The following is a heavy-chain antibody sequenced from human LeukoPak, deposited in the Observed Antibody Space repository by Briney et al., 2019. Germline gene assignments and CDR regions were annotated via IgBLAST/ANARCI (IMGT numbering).Heavy chain of an antibody. V-gene: IGHV4-39*01. Sequence: SETLSLTCTVSGGSISSSSYYWGWIRHPPGKGLEGIGSLYYSGTNYYHQSHKSLVTISVATSKNQYSLKLSSVTAADTAVYYCPRLPPYDSSGYSFAYWGQGTLVTVSS. CDR3: PRLPPYDSSGYSFAY. D-gene: IGHD3-22*01. CDR1: GGSISSSSYY. J-gene: IGHJ4*02. CDR2: LYYSGTN.